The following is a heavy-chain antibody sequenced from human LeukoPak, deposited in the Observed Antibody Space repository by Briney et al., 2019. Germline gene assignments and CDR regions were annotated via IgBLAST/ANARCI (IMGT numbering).Heavy chain of an antibody. J-gene: IGHJ4*02. CDR3: ARDFKNYDSSGYYEGYYFDF. V-gene: IGHV4-38-2*02. CDR1: GYSISTGYF. D-gene: IGHD3-22*01. Sequence: PSETLSLTCTVSGYSISTGYFWGWIRQPPGKGLEWIGSLYHSGSTYYNPSLKSRVTISVDTSKNQFSLKLNSVTAADTAVYYCARDFKNYDSSGYYEGYYFDFWGQGTLVTVSS. CDR2: LYHSGST.